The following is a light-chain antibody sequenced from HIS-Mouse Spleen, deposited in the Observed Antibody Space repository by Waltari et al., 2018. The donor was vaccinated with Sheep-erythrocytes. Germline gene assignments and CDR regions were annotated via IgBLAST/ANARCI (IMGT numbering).Light chain of an antibody. CDR1: SSDVGGSNY. CDR2: EVS. CDR3: SSYAGSNNWV. Sequence: QSALTQPPSASGSPGQSVTISCTGTSSDVGGSNYVSWYQHHPGQAPKLMIYEVSKRPSGVPDRFSGSKSGNTASLTVSGLQAEDEADYYCSSYAGSNNWVFGGGTKLTVL. V-gene: IGLV2-8*01. J-gene: IGLJ3*02.